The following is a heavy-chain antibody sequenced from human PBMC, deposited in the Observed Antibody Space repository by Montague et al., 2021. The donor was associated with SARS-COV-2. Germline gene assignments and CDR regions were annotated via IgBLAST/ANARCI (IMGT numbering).Heavy chain of an antibody. V-gene: IGHV4-34*01. CDR1: GGSLSGSY. CDR2: VNHSRVT. J-gene: IGHJ6*03. CDR3: ARALFSRRGVYITTYYYSYYIDA. D-gene: IGHD3-10*01. Sequence: SETLSLTCAVYGGSLSGSYWSWIRQSPGKGLELIGEVNHSRVTNYNPSLKSRVAISVDTSKNQFSLKLNSVTATDTAVYYCARALFSRRGVYITTYYYSYYIDAWGTGTTVTVSS.